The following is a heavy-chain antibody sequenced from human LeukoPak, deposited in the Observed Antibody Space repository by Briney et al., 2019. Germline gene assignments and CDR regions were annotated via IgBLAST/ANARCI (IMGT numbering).Heavy chain of an antibody. CDR1: GFTFDDYG. CDR3: ARDRGENFITMVRGVIITLDY. V-gene: IGHV3-20*04. D-gene: IGHD3-10*01. Sequence: GGSLRLSCAASGFTFDDYGMSWVRQAPGKGLEWVSGINWNGGSTGYADSVKGRFTISRDNAKNSLYQQMNSLRAEGTALYYCARDRGENFITMVRGVIITLDYWGQGTLVTVSS. CDR2: INWNGGST. J-gene: IGHJ4*02.